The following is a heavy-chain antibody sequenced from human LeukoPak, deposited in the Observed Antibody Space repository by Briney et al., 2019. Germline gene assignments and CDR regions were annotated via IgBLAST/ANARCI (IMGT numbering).Heavy chain of an antibody. Sequence: GESLKISCEGSGYSFTRHWIGWVRQMPGKGLEWMGNIYPGDSDARYSPSFQGQVTFSADKSIGTAYLQWSSLKASDTAMYYCARHATGDDCWGQGTLVTVSS. D-gene: IGHD7-27*01. CDR2: IYPGDSDA. CDR1: GYSFTRHW. J-gene: IGHJ4*02. CDR3: ARHATGDDC. V-gene: IGHV5-51*01.